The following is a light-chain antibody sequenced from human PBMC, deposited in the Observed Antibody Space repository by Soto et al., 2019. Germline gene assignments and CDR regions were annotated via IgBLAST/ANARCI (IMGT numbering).Light chain of an antibody. Sequence: DIQVTQSPSSLSASVGDRVTITCRASQGIRNYLAWFQQKPGKAPKSLIYAASSLQSAVTSTLRGIGAWTDSTLNISSHQPEDFATYYSQNYYTCPLTFGHGTRLEI. CDR2: AAS. J-gene: IGKJ5*01. CDR1: QGIRNY. CDR3: QNYYTCPLT. V-gene: IGKV1-16*01.